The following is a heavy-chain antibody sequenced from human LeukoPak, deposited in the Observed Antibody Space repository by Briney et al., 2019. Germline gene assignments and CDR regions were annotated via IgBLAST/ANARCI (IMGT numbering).Heavy chain of an antibody. D-gene: IGHD3-3*01. CDR1: GFIFTNSF. CDR2: IKHDGGEK. V-gene: IGHV3-7*01. J-gene: IGHJ4*02. Sequence: QAGGSLRLSCAASGFIFTNSFMSWGRQAPGKRLEWVASIKHDGGEKYYVDSVRGRFTISRDNTMNSLYLQMSSLRAEDTAVYYCATDRGWRTSGYYLYYFEYWGQGTLVTYSS. CDR3: ATDRGWRTSGYYLYYFEY.